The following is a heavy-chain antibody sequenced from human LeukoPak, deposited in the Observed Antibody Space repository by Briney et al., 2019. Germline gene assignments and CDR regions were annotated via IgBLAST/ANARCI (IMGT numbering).Heavy chain of an antibody. CDR3: ARAVLGGTIIHNYYYYMDV. Sequence: ASVKVSCKASGYTFTRYGISWVRQAPGQGREWMAWISANSGNTNCAQKLQGRGTMTTDTSTSTAYMELRSLRSDDTAVYYCARAVLGGTIIHNYYYYMDVWGKGTTVTISS. CDR2: ISANSGNT. J-gene: IGHJ6*03. V-gene: IGHV1-18*01. CDR1: GYTFTRYG. D-gene: IGHD1-7*01.